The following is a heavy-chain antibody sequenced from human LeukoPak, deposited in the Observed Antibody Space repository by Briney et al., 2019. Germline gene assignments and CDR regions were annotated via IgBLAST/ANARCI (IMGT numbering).Heavy chain of an antibody. J-gene: IGHJ4*02. CDR1: GYTFTSYD. CDR2: INAGNGNT. Sequence: GASVKVSCKASGYTFTSYDMHWVRQAPGQRLEWMGWINAGNGNTRYSQRFQGRVTITRDTSASTAYMELSSLTSEDTAVYYCARGRWSATTASYYLDFWGQGTLVTVSS. CDR3: ARGRWSATTASYYLDF. D-gene: IGHD5-24*01. V-gene: IGHV1-3*01.